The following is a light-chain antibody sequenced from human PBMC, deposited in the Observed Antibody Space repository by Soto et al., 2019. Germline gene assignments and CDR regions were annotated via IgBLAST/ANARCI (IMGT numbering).Light chain of an antibody. J-gene: IGLJ1*01. Sequence: QSALTQPPSVSGAPGQRVTISCTGSSSNIAAGYDVHWYQQLPGTAPKLLIYGNNNRPSGVPDRFSGSKSGTSASLAITGLQAEDEADYYCQSYDSSLSGYVFGTGTKSPS. CDR1: SSNIAAGYD. V-gene: IGLV1-40*01. CDR2: GNN. CDR3: QSYDSSLSGYV.